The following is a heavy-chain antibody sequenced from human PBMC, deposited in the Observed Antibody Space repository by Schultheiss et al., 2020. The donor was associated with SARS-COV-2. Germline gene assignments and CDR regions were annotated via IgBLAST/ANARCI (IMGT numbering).Heavy chain of an antibody. D-gene: IGHD2-2*01. Sequence: SETLSLTCTVSGGSISSYYWSWIRQPPGKGLEWIGSIYYSGSTYYNPSLKSRVTISVDTSKNQFSLKLSSVTAADTAVYYCARHPRELGVPAATYYFDYWGQGTLVTVSS. CDR2: IYYSGST. CDR3: ARHPRELGVPAATYYFDY. V-gene: IGHV4-59*05. J-gene: IGHJ4*02. CDR1: GGSISSYY.